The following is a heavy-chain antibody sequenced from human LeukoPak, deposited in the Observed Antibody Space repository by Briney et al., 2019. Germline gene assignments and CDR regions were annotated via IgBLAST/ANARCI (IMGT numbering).Heavy chain of an antibody. CDR3: ARQDCSGGSCYLDY. J-gene: IGHJ4*02. D-gene: IGHD2-15*01. V-gene: IGHV3-30*04. Sequence: GGSLRLSCAASGFTFSNYAMHWLRQAPGKGLEWVSVISFHGSDKFYADSVKGRLTISRDSSQNTLFVQMNSLRAKDTAVYYCARQDCSGGSCYLDYWGQGILVTVSS. CDR2: ISFHGSDK. CDR1: GFTFSNYA.